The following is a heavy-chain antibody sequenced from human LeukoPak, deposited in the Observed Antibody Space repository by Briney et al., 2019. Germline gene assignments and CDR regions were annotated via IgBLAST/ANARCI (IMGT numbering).Heavy chain of an antibody. CDR1: GYTFTGYY. J-gene: IGHJ4*02. Sequence: ASVKVSCKASGYTFTGYYMHWVRQAPGQGLEWMGWINPNSGGTNYAQKFQDRVTMTRDTSISTAYMELSRLRSDDTAVYYCARERSITMIVVAIQGLDYWGQGTLVTVSS. CDR3: ARERSITMIVVAIQGLDY. CDR2: INPNSGGT. D-gene: IGHD3-22*01. V-gene: IGHV1-2*02.